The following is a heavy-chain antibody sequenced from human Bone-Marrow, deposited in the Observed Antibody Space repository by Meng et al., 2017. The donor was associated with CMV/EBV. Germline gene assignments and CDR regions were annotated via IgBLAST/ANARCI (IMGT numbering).Heavy chain of an antibody. J-gene: IGHJ6*02. CDR1: GFTFSDYY. CDR2: ISSSSTI. V-gene: IGHV3-69-1*01. CDR3: ARDSTAFGVVTDHYYGMDV. D-gene: IGHD3-3*01. Sequence: GGSLRLSCAASGFTFSDYYMNWVRQAPGKGLEWVSSISSSSTIYYADSVKGRFTISRDNAKNSLYLQMNSLRAEDTAVYYCARDSTAFGVVTDHYYGMDVWGQGTTDTVSS.